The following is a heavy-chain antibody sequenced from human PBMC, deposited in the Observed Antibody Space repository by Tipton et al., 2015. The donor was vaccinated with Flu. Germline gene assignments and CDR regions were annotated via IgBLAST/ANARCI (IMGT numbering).Heavy chain of an antibody. D-gene: IGHD4-11*01. J-gene: IGHJ5*02. CDR3: ARRDYSNYVSEPRNWFDL. CDR1: GDSVGSDHF. V-gene: IGHV4-38-2*01. Sequence: LRLSCSVSGDSVGSDHFWGWIRQSPGMGLEWIGNVHQTGNTYYNPSLRSRVTIAIDTSRNQFSLKMSSVTAADTAVYYCARRDYSNYVSEPRNWFDLWGQGTPVTVSS. CDR2: VHQTGNT.